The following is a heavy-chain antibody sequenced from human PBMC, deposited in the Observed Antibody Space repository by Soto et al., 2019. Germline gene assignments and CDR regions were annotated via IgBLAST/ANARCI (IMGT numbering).Heavy chain of an antibody. Sequence: HPGGSLRLSCAASGFTFNSYAMTWVRQAPGKGLEWVSAISGSGGNTYYADSVKGRFTISRDNSKNTLYLQMNSLRAEDTAIYYCAKDGSGRYYKNWFDPWGQGTLVTVSS. CDR1: GFTFNSYA. V-gene: IGHV3-23*01. D-gene: IGHD3-10*01. CDR2: ISGSGGNT. J-gene: IGHJ5*02. CDR3: AKDGSGRYYKNWFDP.